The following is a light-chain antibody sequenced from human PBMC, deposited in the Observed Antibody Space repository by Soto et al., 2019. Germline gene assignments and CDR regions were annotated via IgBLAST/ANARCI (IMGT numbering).Light chain of an antibody. CDR2: AAS. V-gene: IGKV1-39*01. Sequence: IPITQSPSSLSASVGDRVTITCRASQTTNNYLNWYQLKPGKAPKLLIYAASTLQTGVPSRFTGSGSGTDLTITIISMQPEDYETYFCKKSYSMKYDFGPGTKVDIK. J-gene: IGKJ2*01. CDR3: KKSYSMKYD. CDR1: QTTNNY.